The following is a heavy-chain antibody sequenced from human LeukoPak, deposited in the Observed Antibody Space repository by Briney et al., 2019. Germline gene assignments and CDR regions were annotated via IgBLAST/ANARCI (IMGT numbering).Heavy chain of an antibody. V-gene: IGHV4-59*11. J-gene: IGHJ4*02. CDR2: IYYSGST. CDR3: ARVKYSYGFFDY. Sequence: SETLSLTCTVSGGSISSHYWSWIRQPPGKGLEWIGYIYYSGSTNYNPSLKSRVTISVDTSKNQFSLKLSSVTAADTAVYYCARVKYSYGFFDYWGQGTLVTVSS. D-gene: IGHD5-18*01. CDR1: GGSISSHY.